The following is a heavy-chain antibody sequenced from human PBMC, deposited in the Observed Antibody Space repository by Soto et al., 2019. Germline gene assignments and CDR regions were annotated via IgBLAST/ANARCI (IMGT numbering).Heavy chain of an antibody. J-gene: IGHJ6*02. D-gene: IGHD2-2*01. CDR3: ASGCSSTSCQGIYYYYGMDV. CDR2: INHSGST. V-gene: IGHV4-34*01. Sequence: TLSLTCAVYGGSFSGYYWSWIRQPPGKGLEWIGEINHSGSTNYNPSLKSRVTISVDTSKNQFSLKLSSVTAADTAVYYCASGCSSTSCQGIYYYYGMDVWGQGTTVTVSS. CDR1: GGSFSGYY.